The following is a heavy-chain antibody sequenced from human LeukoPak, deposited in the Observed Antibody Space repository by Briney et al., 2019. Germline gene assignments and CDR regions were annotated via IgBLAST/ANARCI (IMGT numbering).Heavy chain of an antibody. CDR2: ISWNSGSI. D-gene: IGHD3-9*01. Sequence: GGSLRLSCAASGFTFDDYAMHWVRQAPGKGLEWVSGISWNSGSIGYADSVKGRFTISRDNAKNSLYLQMNSLRAEDTALYYCAKDRDFDWLSVICQHWGRGTLVTVSS. CDR1: GFTFDDYA. V-gene: IGHV3-9*01. CDR3: AKDRDFDWLSVICQH. J-gene: IGHJ1*01.